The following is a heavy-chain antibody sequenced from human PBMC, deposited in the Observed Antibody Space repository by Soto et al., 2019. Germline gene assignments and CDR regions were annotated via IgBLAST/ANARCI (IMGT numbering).Heavy chain of an antibody. CDR1: GFTFDDYA. CDR2: ISWNSGTI. D-gene: IGHD6-13*01. CDR3: AKDMRGGSSSSRYYYGLDV. Sequence: EVQLVESGGGLVQPGRSLRLSCAASGFTFDDYAMHWVRQAPGKGLEWVSGISWNSGTIVYADSVKGRFTISRDNAKNSLYRQMNSRRGEDTALYYCAKDMRGGSSSSRYYYGLDVWGQGTTVTVSS. V-gene: IGHV3-9*01. J-gene: IGHJ6*02.